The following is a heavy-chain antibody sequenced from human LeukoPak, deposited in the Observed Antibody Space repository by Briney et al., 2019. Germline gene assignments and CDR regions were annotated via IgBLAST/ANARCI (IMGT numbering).Heavy chain of an antibody. CDR2: IKQDGSEK. V-gene: IGHV3-7*01. Sequence: GESLRLSCAASGFTFTTYWMSWVRQAPGKGLEWVANIKQDGSEKYYVDSVKGRITISRDNARNSMELQMNSLRVEDTAVYYCARGRYGDLDYWGQGTLVTVSS. D-gene: IGHD4-17*01. J-gene: IGHJ4*02. CDR3: ARGRYGDLDY. CDR1: GFTFTTYW.